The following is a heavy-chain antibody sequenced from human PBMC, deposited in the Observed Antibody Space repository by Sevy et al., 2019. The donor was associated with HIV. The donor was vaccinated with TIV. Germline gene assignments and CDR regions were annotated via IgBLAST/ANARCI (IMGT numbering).Heavy chain of an antibody. CDR3: SRDLDPIVVVTGQIDY. J-gene: IGHJ4*02. V-gene: IGHV3-33*08. CDR1: GFIFNDYA. Sequence: GGSLRLSCAASGFIFNDYAMHWVRQAPGKGLEWVAVIWYDGSNKYYADSVKGRFTISRDNSKNTLYLQMNSLRAEDTAVYYCSRDLDPIVVVTGQIDYWGQGTLVTVSS. CDR2: IWYDGSNK. D-gene: IGHD2-21*02.